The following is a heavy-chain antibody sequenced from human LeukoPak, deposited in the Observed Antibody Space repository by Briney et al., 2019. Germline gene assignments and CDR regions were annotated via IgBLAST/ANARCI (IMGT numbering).Heavy chain of an antibody. CDR3: ARSDARIAAAVFDP. CDR2: IYHSGST. D-gene: IGHD6-13*01. Sequence: PSETLSLTCTVSGYSISSGYYWGWIRQPPGKGLEWIGSIYHSGSTYYNPSLKSRVTISVDTSKNQFSLKLSSVTAADTAVYYCARSDARIAAAVFDPWGQGTLVTVSS. J-gene: IGHJ5*02. V-gene: IGHV4-38-2*02. CDR1: GYSISSGYY.